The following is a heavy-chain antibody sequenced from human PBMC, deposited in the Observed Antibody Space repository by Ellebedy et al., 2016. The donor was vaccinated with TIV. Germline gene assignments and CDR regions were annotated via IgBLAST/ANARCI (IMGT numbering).Heavy chain of an antibody. CDR3: ARGGGCGGGDCWAFDY. Sequence: PGGSLRLSCAASGFTFSSYWMSWVRQAPGKGLEWVANIKQDGSEKYYVDSVKGRFTISRDNAKNSLYLQMNSLRAEDTAVYYCARGGGCGGGDCWAFDYWGQGTLVTVSS. CDR2: IKQDGSEK. V-gene: IGHV3-7*01. J-gene: IGHJ4*02. CDR1: GFTFSSYW. D-gene: IGHD2-21*02.